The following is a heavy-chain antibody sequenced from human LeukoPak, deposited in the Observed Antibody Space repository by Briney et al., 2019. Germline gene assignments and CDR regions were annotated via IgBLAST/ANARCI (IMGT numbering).Heavy chain of an antibody. CDR1: GYTFTDYF. CDR2: INTNSGGT. V-gene: IGHV1-2*02. J-gene: IGHJ3*02. CDR3: AIGRLNGAFDI. Sequence: ASVKVSCKASGYTFTDYFMHWVRQAPGQGLEWMGWINTNSGGTNYVQKLRGRVTMTTDTSTSTAYMELRSLRSDDTAVYYCAIGRLNGAFDIWGQGTMVTVSS. D-gene: IGHD1-1*01.